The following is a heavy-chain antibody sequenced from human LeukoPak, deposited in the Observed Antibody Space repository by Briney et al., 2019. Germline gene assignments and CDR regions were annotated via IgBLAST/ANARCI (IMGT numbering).Heavy chain of an antibody. V-gene: IGHV4-4*02. J-gene: IGHJ4*02. CDR3: ARQHNVWGSYH. CDR1: GASISSSDW. D-gene: IGHD3-16*02. Sequence: SETLSLTCVVSGASISSSDWWSWVRQSPGKGLEWIGEIYYTGSRNYNPSLKSRVAMSVDTSKNQFSLKLSSVTAADTAVYYCARQHNVWGSYHWGQGTLVTVSS. CDR2: IYYTGSR.